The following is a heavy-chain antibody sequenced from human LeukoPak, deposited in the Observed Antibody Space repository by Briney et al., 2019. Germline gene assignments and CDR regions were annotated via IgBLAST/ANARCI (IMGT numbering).Heavy chain of an antibody. CDR1: GFTFKDFY. CDR2: INHLGSQT. CDR3: VRDDYLGY. D-gene: IGHD3-16*01. Sequence: GGSLRLSCAASGFTFKDFYMSWVRQAPGKGLEWVSYINHLGSQTDYADSVKGRFTISRDNAKNSVYLQMNSLRVEDTAVYYCVRDDYLGYWGQGRLVTVSS. V-gene: IGHV3-11*05. J-gene: IGHJ4*02.